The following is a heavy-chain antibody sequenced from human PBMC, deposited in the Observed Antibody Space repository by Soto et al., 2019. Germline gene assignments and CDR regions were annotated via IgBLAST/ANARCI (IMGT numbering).Heavy chain of an antibody. V-gene: IGHV3-23*01. CDR2: ISGSGGST. J-gene: IGHJ4*02. CDR3: AKWGGSSTSLLPNY. D-gene: IGHD2-2*01. CDR1: GFTFSSYA. Sequence: EVQLLESGGGLVQPGGSLRLSCAASGFTFSSYAMSWVRQAPGKGLEWVAAISGSGGSTYYADSVKGRFTISRDNSKNTLYLQMNSLRAEDTAVYYCAKWGGSSTSLLPNYWGQGTLVTVSS.